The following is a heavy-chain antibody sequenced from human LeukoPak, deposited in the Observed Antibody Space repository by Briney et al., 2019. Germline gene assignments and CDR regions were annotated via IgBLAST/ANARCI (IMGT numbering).Heavy chain of an antibody. V-gene: IGHV1-8*01. J-gene: IGHJ5*02. CDR2: MNPNSGNT. D-gene: IGHD3-22*01. Sequence: ASVKVSCKASGYTFTSYDINWVRQASGQGLEWMGWMNPNSGNTGYAQKFQGRVTMTRNTPISTAYMELSSLRSEDTAVYYCARMLWDYYDSSGYTTNWFDPWGQGTLVTVSS. CDR1: GYTFTSYD. CDR3: ARMLWDYYDSSGYTTNWFDP.